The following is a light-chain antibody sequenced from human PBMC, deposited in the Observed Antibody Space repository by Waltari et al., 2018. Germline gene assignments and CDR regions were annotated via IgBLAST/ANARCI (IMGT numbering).Light chain of an antibody. Sequence: QSALTQPASVSGSPGQSITLSCTGFTGDVGMSGLVSWYQHHPGEPPKVIIYGADKRPSGVSVRFSGSTSGNTASLTISGLQADDEGDYYCSSFTTKGFTWVFGGGTKVTVL. CDR2: GAD. V-gene: IGLV2-23*01. CDR3: SSFTTKGFTWV. J-gene: IGLJ3*02. CDR1: TGDVGMSGL.